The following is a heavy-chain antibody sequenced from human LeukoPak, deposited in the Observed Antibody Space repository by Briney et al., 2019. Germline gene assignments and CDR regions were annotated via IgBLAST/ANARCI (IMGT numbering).Heavy chain of an antibody. CDR1: GGTFSSYA. V-gene: IGHV1-69*01. D-gene: IGHD6-19*01. J-gene: IGHJ3*02. Sequence: SVKVSCKASGGTFSSYAISWVRQAPGQGLEWMGGIIPIFGTANYAQKFQGRVTITADESTSTAYMELSSLRSEDTAVYYCAWIAVAGIGAFDIGGQGTMVTVSS. CDR3: AWIAVAGIGAFDI. CDR2: IIPIFGTA.